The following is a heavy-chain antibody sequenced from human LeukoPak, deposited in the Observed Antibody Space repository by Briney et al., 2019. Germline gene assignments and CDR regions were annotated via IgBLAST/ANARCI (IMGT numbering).Heavy chain of an antibody. D-gene: IGHD3-3*01. CDR3: TTFSYDFWSGSEGGYFDH. Sequence: GGSLRLSCVASGFTFNNSWMSWVRQAPGKGLEWVGRIKHKADGGTTDYGAPVKGRFTISSDDSKSTLYLQMNNLKNEDTAVYYCTTFSYDFWSGSEGGYFDHWGQGTLVAVSS. CDR1: GFTFNNSW. CDR2: IKHKADGGTT. J-gene: IGHJ4*02. V-gene: IGHV3-15*01.